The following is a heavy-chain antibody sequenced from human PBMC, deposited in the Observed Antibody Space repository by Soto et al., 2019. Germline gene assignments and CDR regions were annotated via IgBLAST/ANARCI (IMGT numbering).Heavy chain of an antibody. D-gene: IGHD2-2*01. CDR1: GGSISSSNW. CDR3: ARDRVVPAAKGSYYYYYGMDV. CDR2: IYHSGST. J-gene: IGHJ6*02. Sequence: SETLSLTCAVSGGSISSSNWWSWVRQPPGKGLEWIGEIYHSGSTNYNPSLKSRVTISVDKSKNQFSLKLSSVTAADTAVYYCARDRVVPAAKGSYYYYYGMDVWGQGTTVTVSS. V-gene: IGHV4-4*02.